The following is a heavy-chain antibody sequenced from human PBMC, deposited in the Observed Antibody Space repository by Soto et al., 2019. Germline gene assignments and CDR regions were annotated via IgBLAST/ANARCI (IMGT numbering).Heavy chain of an antibody. Sequence: GESRKISCKASGYSFTSYWIGWARQMPGKGLEWMGIIYPGDSDTRYSPSFQGQVTISADKSISTAYLQWSSLKASATAIYYCGRQSYDSSGSTAFDIWGQGTMVTVSS. V-gene: IGHV5-51*01. J-gene: IGHJ3*02. CDR3: GRQSYDSSGSTAFDI. D-gene: IGHD3-22*01. CDR2: IYPGDSDT. CDR1: GYSFTSYW.